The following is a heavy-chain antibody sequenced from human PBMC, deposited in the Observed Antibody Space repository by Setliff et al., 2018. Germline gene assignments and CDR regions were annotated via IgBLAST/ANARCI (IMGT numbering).Heavy chain of an antibody. CDR1: GFAFSNYG. D-gene: IGHD2-15*01. V-gene: IGHV3-48*04. Sequence: GGSLRLSCLASGFAFSNYGMNWVRQAPGKGLEWLSFIDHASSNIQYADSVKGRFTVSRDNAKNLLFLQMRSLRAEDTAVYYCAKWCSGGSCYDYWGQGTLVTVSS. CDR2: IDHASSNI. J-gene: IGHJ4*02. CDR3: AKWCSGGSCYDY.